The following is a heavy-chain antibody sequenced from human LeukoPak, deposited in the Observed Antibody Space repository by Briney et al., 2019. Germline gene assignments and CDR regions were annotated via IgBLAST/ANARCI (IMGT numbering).Heavy chain of an antibody. V-gene: IGHV4-31*03. D-gene: IGHD4-17*01. J-gene: IGHJ4*02. CDR3: ARGGDDYGDYYFDY. CDR2: IYYSGST. CDR1: GGSISSGGYY. Sequence: SETLSLTCTVSGGSISSGGYYWSWIRQHPGKGLEWIGYIYYSGSTYYNPSLKSRVTISVDTSKNQFSLKLSSVTAADTAVYYCARGGDDYGDYYFDYWGQGTPVTVSS.